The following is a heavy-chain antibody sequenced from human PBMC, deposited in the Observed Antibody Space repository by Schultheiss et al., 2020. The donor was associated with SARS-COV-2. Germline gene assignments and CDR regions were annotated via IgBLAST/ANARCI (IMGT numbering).Heavy chain of an antibody. V-gene: IGHV3-30*01. J-gene: IGHJ6*02. Sequence: GGSLRLSCAASGFTFSSYAMHWVRQAPGKGLEWVAVISYDGSNKYYADSVKGRFTISRDNSKNTLYLQMNSLRAEDTAVYYCAKGETYYYDSCMDVWGQGTTVTVSS. D-gene: IGHD3-22*01. CDR1: GFTFSSYA. CDR3: AKGETYYYDSCMDV. CDR2: ISYDGSNK.